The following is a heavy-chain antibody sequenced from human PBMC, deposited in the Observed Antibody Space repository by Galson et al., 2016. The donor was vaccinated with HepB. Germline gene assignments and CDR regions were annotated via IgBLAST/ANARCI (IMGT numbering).Heavy chain of an antibody. J-gene: IGHJ4*02. Sequence: SLRLSCAAAGFTFSSYAMSWVRQAPGKGLEWVSALSGSGGSTYYADSVKGRFTISRDNSKNTLYLQMSSLTAEDTAVYYCAKWSDAAATYWGQGALVTVPS. CDR2: LSGSGGST. V-gene: IGHV3-23*01. D-gene: IGHD6-13*01. CDR3: AKWSDAAATY. CDR1: GFTFSSYA.